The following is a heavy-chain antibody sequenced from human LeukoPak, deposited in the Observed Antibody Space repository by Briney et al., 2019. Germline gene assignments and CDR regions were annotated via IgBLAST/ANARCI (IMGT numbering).Heavy chain of an antibody. CDR1: GGSIGRGSYY. CDR3: ARTPIYYFDNSGYYN. CDR2: IYYSGST. J-gene: IGHJ4*02. Sequence: SETLSLTCSVSGGSIGRGSYYWGWIRQSPGKGLEWIGSIYYSGSTNYNPSLKSRVTISVDTSKNQFSLKLSSVTAADTAVYYCARTPIYYFDNSGYYNWGQGTLVTVSS. D-gene: IGHD3-22*01. V-gene: IGHV4-39*07.